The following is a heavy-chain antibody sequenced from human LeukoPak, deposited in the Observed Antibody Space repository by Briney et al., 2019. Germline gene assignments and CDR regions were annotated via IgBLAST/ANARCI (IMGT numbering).Heavy chain of an antibody. D-gene: IGHD6-13*01. CDR2: ISSSSNTI. CDR1: GFTFSSYT. CDR3: ARAAGISASGTRFDYFDY. Sequence: GGSLRLSCVASGFTFSSYTMHWVRQAPGKGLEWISHISSSSNTIYYADSVKGRYTISRDNAKNSLYLQMSSLRVEDTAVYYCARAAGISASGTRFDYFDYWGQGALVTVSS. J-gene: IGHJ4*02. V-gene: IGHV3-48*04.